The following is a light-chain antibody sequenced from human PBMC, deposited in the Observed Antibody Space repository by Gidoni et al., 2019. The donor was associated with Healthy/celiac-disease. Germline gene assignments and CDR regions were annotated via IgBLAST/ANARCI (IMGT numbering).Light chain of an antibody. Sequence: IVLTPSPGTLSLSPGERATLSCRASQSVSSSYLAWYQQKPGQAPRLLIYGASSRATGIPDRFSGSGSGTDFTLTISRLEPEDVAVYYCQQYGSSPRTFGQGTKVEIK. CDR1: QSVSSSY. J-gene: IGKJ1*01. CDR2: GAS. CDR3: QQYGSSPRT. V-gene: IGKV3-20*01.